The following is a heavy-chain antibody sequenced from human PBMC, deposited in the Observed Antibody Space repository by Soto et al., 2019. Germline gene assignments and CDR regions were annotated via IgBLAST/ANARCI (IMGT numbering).Heavy chain of an antibody. J-gene: IGHJ4*02. D-gene: IGHD3-10*01. CDR2: IFHDGTA. V-gene: IGHV4-4*02. CDR3: ARLVYDTRLNYMDFDF. Sequence: QVKLQESGPGLATPSGTLSLTCAVSGVSISSGNWWTWVRQSPQRGLEYIGEIFHDGTANYYPSFERRVAIAVDTSKNQCSLKLTSVTAADTAMYFCARLVYDTRLNYMDFDFWGQGTLVTVAS. CDR1: GVSISSGNW.